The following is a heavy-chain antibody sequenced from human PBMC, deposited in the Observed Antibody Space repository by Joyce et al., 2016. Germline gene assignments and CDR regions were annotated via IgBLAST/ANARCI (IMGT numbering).Heavy chain of an antibody. CDR1: GFTFSRYW. J-gene: IGHJ3*02. Sequence: EVQLVESGGGLVQPGGSLRLSCAASGFTFSRYWMSGVRQGQGKGVEWVANIKQDVSEKYYVDSVKGRFTISRDNAKNSLYLQMNSLRAEDTAVYYCAREMASITGPDAFDIWGQGTMVTVSS. V-gene: IGHV3-7*04. CDR3: AREMASITGPDAFDI. CDR2: IKQDVSEK. D-gene: IGHD5-12*01.